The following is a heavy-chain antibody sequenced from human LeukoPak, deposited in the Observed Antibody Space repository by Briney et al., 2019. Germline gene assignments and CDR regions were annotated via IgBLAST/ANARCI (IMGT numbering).Heavy chain of an antibody. Sequence: TSETLSLTCAVYGGSFSGYYWSWIRQPPGKGLEWIGEINHSGSTNYNPSLKSRVTISVDTSKNQFSLKLTSVTAADTAVYYCAKSNGYGLVDIWGQGTMVTVSS. D-gene: IGHD3-10*01. V-gene: IGHV4-34*01. CDR2: INHSGST. J-gene: IGHJ3*02. CDR3: AKSNGYGLVDI. CDR1: GGSFSGYY.